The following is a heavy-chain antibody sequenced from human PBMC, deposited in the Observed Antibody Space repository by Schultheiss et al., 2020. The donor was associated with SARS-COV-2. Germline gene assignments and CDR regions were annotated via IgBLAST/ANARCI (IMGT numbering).Heavy chain of an antibody. V-gene: IGHV3-21*01. CDR2: ISTSSTYI. CDR3: ARDFGVRNYYYYGMDV. Sequence: GESLKISCAASGFTFSSYSMNWVRQAPGKGLEWVSSISTSSTYIYYADSVKGRFTISRDNAKNSLYLQMNSLRAEDTAVYYCARDFGVRNYYYYGMDVWGQGTTVTVSS. D-gene: IGHD3-3*01. J-gene: IGHJ6*02. CDR1: GFTFSSYS.